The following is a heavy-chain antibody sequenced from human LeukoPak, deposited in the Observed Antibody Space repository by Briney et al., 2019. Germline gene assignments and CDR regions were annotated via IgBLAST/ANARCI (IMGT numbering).Heavy chain of an antibody. D-gene: IGHD3-3*01. J-gene: IGHJ4*02. V-gene: IGHV3-30*09. CDR1: GFTFSSYA. Sequence: GGSLRLSCAASGFTFSSYAMRWVRQAPGKGLEWVAVISYDGSNKYYADSVKGRFAISRDNSKNTLYLQMNNLRTEDTAVYYCARDGIDFWSGYTLGYYFDYWGQGTLVTVSS. CDR2: ISYDGSNK. CDR3: ARDGIDFWSGYTLGYYFDY.